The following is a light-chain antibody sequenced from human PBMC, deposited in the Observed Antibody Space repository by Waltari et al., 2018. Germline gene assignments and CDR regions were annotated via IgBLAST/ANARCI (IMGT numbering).Light chain of an antibody. Sequence: DIQMTQSPSTLSASVGDRVIITCRASQSINSWLAWYQQKPGKAPKVLIYKASTLESGVPSRFSCSESGTEFTLTISSLQPADFATYYCQQYNSYPLTFGGGTQVEIK. CDR2: KAS. V-gene: IGKV1-5*03. CDR1: QSINSW. CDR3: QQYNSYPLT. J-gene: IGKJ4*01.